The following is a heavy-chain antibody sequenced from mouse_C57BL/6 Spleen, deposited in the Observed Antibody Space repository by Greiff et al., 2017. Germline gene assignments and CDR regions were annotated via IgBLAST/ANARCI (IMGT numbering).Heavy chain of an antibody. D-gene: IGHD1-1*01. J-gene: IGHJ3*01. Sequence: EVKLVESGGGLVKPGGSLKLSCAASGFTFSSYAMSWVRQTPEKRLEWVATISDGGSYTYYPDNVKGRFTISRDNAKNTLYLQMSSLKSEDTAMYYCARNYYGSKGFAYWGQGTLVTVSA. V-gene: IGHV5-4*03. CDR3: ARNYYGSKGFAY. CDR1: GFTFSSYA. CDR2: ISDGGSYT.